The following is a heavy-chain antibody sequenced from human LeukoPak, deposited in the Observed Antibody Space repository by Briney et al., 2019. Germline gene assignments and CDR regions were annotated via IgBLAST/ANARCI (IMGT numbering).Heavy chain of an antibody. CDR3: ARDPHEFSTGWSQFDY. CDR2: INPSGGST. Sequence: GASVKVSCKASGYTFTSYYMHWARQAPGQGLEWMGIINPSGGSTSYAQKFQGRVTMTRDTSTSTVYMELSSLRSEDTAVYYCARDPHEFSTGWSQFDYWGQGTLVTVSS. D-gene: IGHD6-19*01. CDR1: GYTFTSYY. V-gene: IGHV1-46*01. J-gene: IGHJ4*02.